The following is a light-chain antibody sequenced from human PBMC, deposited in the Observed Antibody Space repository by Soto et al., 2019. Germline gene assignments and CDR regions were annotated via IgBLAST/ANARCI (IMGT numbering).Light chain of an antibody. CDR3: QQYNNWPPIT. Sequence: EVVMTQSPATLSVSPGERATLSCRSSQSVSSKLAWYQQKPGQAPRLLLYGASTRATGIPARFSGSGSGTDFTLTISSLQSEDFAVYYCQQYNNWPPITFGQGTRLEI. V-gene: IGKV3-15*01. CDR1: QSVSSK. CDR2: GAS. J-gene: IGKJ5*01.